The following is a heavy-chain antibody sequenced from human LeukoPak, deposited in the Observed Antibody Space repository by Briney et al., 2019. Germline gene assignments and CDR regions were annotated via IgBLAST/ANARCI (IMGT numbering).Heavy chain of an antibody. CDR2: IYYSGST. Sequence: SETLSLTCTVSGGSISSYYWSWIRQPPGKGLEWIGSIYYSGSTYYNPSLKSRVTISVDTSKNQFSLKLSSVTAADTAVYYCARHYVAGPPYFDYWGQGTLVTVSS. D-gene: IGHD6-19*01. V-gene: IGHV4-59*05. CDR3: ARHYVAGPPYFDY. J-gene: IGHJ4*02. CDR1: GGSISSYY.